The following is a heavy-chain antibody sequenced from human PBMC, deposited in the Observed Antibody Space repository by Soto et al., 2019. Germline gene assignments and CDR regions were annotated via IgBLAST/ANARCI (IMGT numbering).Heavy chain of an antibody. D-gene: IGHD2-2*01. J-gene: IGHJ6*02. Sequence: QVQLVESGGGVVQPGRSLRLSCAASGFTFSTYGMHWVRQAPGKGLEWVAVMSYDGSEKYYADSMKGRFTISRDNTKNTLYRQMNSLRADDTAVYYCAKDGPICSTKSCLSMDVWGQGTTVTVSS. CDR3: AKDGPICSTKSCLSMDV. CDR1: GFTFSTYG. CDR2: MSYDGSEK. V-gene: IGHV3-30*18.